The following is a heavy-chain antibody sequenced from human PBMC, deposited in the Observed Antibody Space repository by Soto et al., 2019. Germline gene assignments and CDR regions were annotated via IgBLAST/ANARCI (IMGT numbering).Heavy chain of an antibody. D-gene: IGHD3-3*01. CDR1: GFTLGDSY. Sequence: PWGSLSLSCAGSGFTLGDSYMSWICLAPGKGLEWLSYISPGSRYPAYSDSVKGRFTISRDNAKRSLYLQMMSLTAEDTAIYYCASGGVGGLFYPWGQGTMVTFSS. V-gene: IGHV3-11*06. CDR2: ISPGSRYP. CDR3: ASGGVGGLFYP. J-gene: IGHJ5*02.